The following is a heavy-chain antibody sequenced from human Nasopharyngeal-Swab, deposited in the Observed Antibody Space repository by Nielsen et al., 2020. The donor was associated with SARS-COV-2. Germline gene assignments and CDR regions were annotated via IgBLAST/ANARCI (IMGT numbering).Heavy chain of an antibody. CDR3: GRHGAGTGGNRVYYYYYVNV. V-gene: IGHV4-38-2*01. CDR2: VYHSGST. Sequence: GSLRLSCAVSGYSISSDNYWAWIRQSSGKGLVWIGSVYHSGSTYYNPSLKSRATISVDTSNNQFSLKLPSVTAADTAVYYCGRHGAGTGGNRVYYYYYVNVWGKGTTVTVSS. J-gene: IGHJ6*03. D-gene: IGHD1-1*01. CDR1: GYSISSDNY.